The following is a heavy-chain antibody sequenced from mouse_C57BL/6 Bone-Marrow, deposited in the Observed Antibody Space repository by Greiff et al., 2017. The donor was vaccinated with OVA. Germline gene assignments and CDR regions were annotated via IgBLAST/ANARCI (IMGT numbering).Heavy chain of an antibody. CDR3: ARNGSYFDY. CDR2: ISSGSSTI. Sequence: EVMLVESGGGLVKPGGSLKLSCAASGFTLSDYGMHWVRQAPEKGLEWVAYISSGSSTIYYADTVKGRFTISRDNAKNTLFLQMTSLRSEDTAMYYCARNGSYFDYWGQGTTLTVSS. J-gene: IGHJ2*01. CDR1: GFTLSDYG. V-gene: IGHV5-17*01. D-gene: IGHD1-1*01.